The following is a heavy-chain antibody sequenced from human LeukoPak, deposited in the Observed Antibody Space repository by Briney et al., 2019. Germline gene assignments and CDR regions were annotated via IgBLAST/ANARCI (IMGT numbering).Heavy chain of an antibody. D-gene: IGHD2-2*01. CDR1: GGSFSGYY. V-gene: IGHV4-34*01. J-gene: IGHJ3*02. Sequence: ASETLSLTCAVYGGSFSGYYWSWIRQPPGKGLEWIGEINHSGSTNYNPSLKSRVTISVDTSKNQFSLKLSSVTAADTAVYYCARALGRTDKSDAFDIWGQGTMVTVSS. CDR2: INHSGST. CDR3: ARALGRTDKSDAFDI.